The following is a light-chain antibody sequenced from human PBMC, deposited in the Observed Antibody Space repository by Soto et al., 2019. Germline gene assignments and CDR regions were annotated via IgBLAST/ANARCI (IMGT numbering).Light chain of an antibody. Sequence: EIVVTQSPGTLSLSPGERATLSGSATQRLSSSYLAWYQQKPGQAPSLLIFRASTRATGVPARFSGSGSGTDFTLTISRLEPEDFAVYYCQQFSSYPLTFGGGTKVDIK. CDR1: QRLSSSY. V-gene: IGKV3-20*01. J-gene: IGKJ4*01. CDR2: RAS. CDR3: QQFSSYPLT.